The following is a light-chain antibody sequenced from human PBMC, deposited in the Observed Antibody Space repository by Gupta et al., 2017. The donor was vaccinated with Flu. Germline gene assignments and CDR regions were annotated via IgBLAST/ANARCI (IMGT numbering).Light chain of an antibody. CDR1: DLENKY. CDR3: QAWDGITVV. V-gene: IGLV3-1*01. Sequence: SPGQKASIHCSGDDLENKYVCWYQQKPGQSPVLVVYQDVKRPSGIPERFSGSNSGDTATLTISGTQAMDEAEYYCQAWDGITVVFGGGTKLTVL. J-gene: IGLJ2*01. CDR2: QDV.